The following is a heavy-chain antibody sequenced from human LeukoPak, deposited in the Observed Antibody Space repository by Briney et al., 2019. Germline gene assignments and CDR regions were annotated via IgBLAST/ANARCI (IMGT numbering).Heavy chain of an antibody. CDR1: VFTFSSYA. D-gene: IGHD1-1*01. Sequence: GGSLRLSCAASVFTFSSYAMNWVRQAPGKGLEWVSGISVSGSTYYADSVKGRFTISRDNSKNTLYLQMNSLRAEDTAVYYCAKKVPGLYYFDFWGPGTLVTVSS. CDR3: AKKVPGLYYFDF. CDR2: ISVSGST. J-gene: IGHJ4*02. V-gene: IGHV3-23*01.